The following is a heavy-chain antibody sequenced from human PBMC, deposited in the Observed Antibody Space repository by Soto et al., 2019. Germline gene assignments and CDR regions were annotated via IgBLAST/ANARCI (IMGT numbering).Heavy chain of an antibody. Sequence: PSETLSLTCTVSGGSISSGGYYWSWISQHPGKGLEWIGYIYYSGSTYYNPSLKSRVTISVDTSKNQFSLKLSSVTAEDTALYYCAKESYNRRTDFGYWGQGTLVTVSS. J-gene: IGHJ4*02. CDR3: AKESYNRRTDFGY. D-gene: IGHD3-10*01. V-gene: IGHV4-31*03. CDR1: GGSISSGGYY. CDR2: IYYSGST.